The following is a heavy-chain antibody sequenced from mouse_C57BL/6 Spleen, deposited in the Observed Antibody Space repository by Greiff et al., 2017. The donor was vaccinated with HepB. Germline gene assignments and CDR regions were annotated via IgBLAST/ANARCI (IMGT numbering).Heavy chain of an antibody. J-gene: IGHJ2*01. CDR3: TRPYYYGSSGVDY. D-gene: IGHD1-1*01. Sequence: QVQLQQSGAELVRPGASVTLSCKASGYTFTDYEMHWMKQTPVHGLEWIGAIDPETGGTAYNQKFKGKAILTADKSSSTAYMELRSLTSEDSAVYYCTRPYYYGSSGVDYWGQGTTLTVSS. V-gene: IGHV1-15*01. CDR2: IDPETGGT. CDR1: GYTFTDYE.